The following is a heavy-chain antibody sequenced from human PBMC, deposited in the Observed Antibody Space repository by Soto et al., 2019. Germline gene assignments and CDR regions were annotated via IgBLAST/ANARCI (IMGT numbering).Heavy chain of an antibody. J-gene: IGHJ4*02. V-gene: IGHV4-59*13. Sequence: SETLSLTCTVSGGSMSDFYGIWVRQPPGKGLEWIGYMFYSGNSNYNASLKSRVTISMDTSKNQFSLNLRSVTAADTAVYYCVRSGHSFGGVVWGQGTQVTVSS. CDR1: GGSMSDFY. CDR2: MFYSGNS. CDR3: VRSGHSFGGVV. D-gene: IGHD3-16*01.